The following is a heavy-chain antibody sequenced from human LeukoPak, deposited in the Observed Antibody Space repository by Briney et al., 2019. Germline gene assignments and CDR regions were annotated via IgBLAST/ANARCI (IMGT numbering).Heavy chain of an antibody. CDR1: GGSISSYY. V-gene: IGHV4-59*12. Sequence: SETLSLTCTVSGGSISSYYWSWIRQPPGKGLEWIGYIYYSGSTNYNPSLKSRVTISVDTSKNQFSLKLSSVTAADTAVYYCASLGYCSSTSCDDFDYWGQGTLVTVSS. CDR2: IYYSGST. CDR3: ASLGYCSSTSCDDFDY. D-gene: IGHD2-2*01. J-gene: IGHJ4*02.